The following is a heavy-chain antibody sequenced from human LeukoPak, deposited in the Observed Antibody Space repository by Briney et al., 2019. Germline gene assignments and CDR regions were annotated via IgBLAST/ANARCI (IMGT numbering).Heavy chain of an antibody. Sequence: GSLRLSCAASGFTFSDNYMTWVRQPPGKGLEWIGEIYHSGSTNYNPSLKSRVTISVDKSKNQFSLKLSSVTAADTAVYYCARASSFGVVINGLDYWGQGTLVTVSS. CDR1: GFTFSDNY. V-gene: IGHV4-34*01. CDR3: ARASSFGVVINGLDY. D-gene: IGHD3-3*01. J-gene: IGHJ4*02. CDR2: IYHSGST.